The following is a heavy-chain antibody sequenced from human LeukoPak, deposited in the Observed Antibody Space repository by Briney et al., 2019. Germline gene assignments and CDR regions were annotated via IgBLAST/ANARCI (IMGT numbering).Heavy chain of an antibody. V-gene: IGHV3-23*01. CDR2: IGGSGGST. Sequence: GGSLRLSCAASGFTFSSYAMSWVRQAPGKGLEWVSAIGGSGGSTYYADSVKGRFTISRDNSKNTLYLQMNSLRAEDTAVYYCAKGGPQGGFYESWFDYWGQGTLVTVSS. J-gene: IGHJ4*02. CDR3: AKGGPQGGFYESWFDY. D-gene: IGHD3-16*01. CDR1: GFTFSSYA.